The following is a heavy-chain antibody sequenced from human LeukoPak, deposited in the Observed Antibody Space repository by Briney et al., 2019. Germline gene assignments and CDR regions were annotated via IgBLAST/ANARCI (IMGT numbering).Heavy chain of an antibody. V-gene: IGHV3-33*01. CDR1: GFTFSNYG. CDR3: ARGGYDSTYYFDH. D-gene: IGHD5-12*01. CDR2: IWYDGSNK. Sequence: PGGSLRLSCAASGFTFSNYGMHWVRQAPGKGLEWVTVIWYDGSNKYYVDSVKGRFTISRDNSKNTLYLQMNSLGVEDTAAYYCARGGYDSTYYFDHWGQGTLVIVSS. J-gene: IGHJ4*02.